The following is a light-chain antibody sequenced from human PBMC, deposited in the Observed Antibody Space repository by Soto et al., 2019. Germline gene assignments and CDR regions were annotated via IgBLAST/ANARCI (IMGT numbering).Light chain of an antibody. J-gene: IGKJ1*01. Sequence: DIVMTQSPDSLAVSLGERATINCKSSQSVLYSSNNKNYLSWYQQKPGQPPKLLIYWASTRESGVPDRFSGSGSGTDFTLTISILQDEDVAVYYCQQYYSTALTFGQGTKVEIK. CDR3: QQYYSTALT. CDR2: WAS. V-gene: IGKV4-1*01. CDR1: QSVLYSSNNKNY.